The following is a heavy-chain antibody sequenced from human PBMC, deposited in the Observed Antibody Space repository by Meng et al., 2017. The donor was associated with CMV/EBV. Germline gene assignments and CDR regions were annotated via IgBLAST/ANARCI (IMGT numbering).Heavy chain of an antibody. CDR2: INPNSGGT. CDR3: ARARKSPVAGTSRGNYFDY. J-gene: IGHJ4*02. D-gene: IGHD6-19*01. V-gene: IGHV1-2*02. Sequence: ASVKVSCKASGYTFTGYYMHWVRQAPGQGLEWMGCINPNSGGTNYAQKFQGRVTMTRDTSISTAYMELSRLRSDDTAVYYCARARKSPVAGTSRGNYFDYWGQGTLVTVSS. CDR1: GYTFTGYY.